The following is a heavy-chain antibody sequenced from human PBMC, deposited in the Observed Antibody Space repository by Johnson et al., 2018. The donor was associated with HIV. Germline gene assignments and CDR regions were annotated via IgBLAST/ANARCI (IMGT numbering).Heavy chain of an antibody. V-gene: IGHV3-15*01. J-gene: IGHJ3*02. Sequence: VQLVESGGGVVQPGRSLRLSCAASGFTFSSYAMHWVRQAPGKGLEWVGRIKSKTDGGTTDYAAPVKGRFNLSRDDSKNTLFLQMNSLKTEDTALYYCTAHYRNAFDIWGQGTMVTVSS. D-gene: IGHD1-26*01. CDR3: TAHYRNAFDI. CDR1: GFTFSSYA. CDR2: IKSKTDGGTT.